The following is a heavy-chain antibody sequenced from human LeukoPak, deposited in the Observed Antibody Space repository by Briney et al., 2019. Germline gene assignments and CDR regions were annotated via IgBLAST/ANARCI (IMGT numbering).Heavy chain of an antibody. CDR1: GGSISSSSYY. J-gene: IGHJ4*02. D-gene: IGHD6-19*01. Sequence: SETLSLTCTVSGGSISSSSYYWGWIRQPPGKGLEWIGSIYYSGSTYYNPSLKSRVTISVDTSKNQFSLKLSSVTAADTAVYYCASHSSGWCFDYWGQGTLVTVSS. CDR3: ASHSSGWCFDY. V-gene: IGHV4-39*01. CDR2: IYYSGST.